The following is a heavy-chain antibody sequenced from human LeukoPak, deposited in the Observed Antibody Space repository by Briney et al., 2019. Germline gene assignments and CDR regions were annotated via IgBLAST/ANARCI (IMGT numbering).Heavy chain of an antibody. CDR2: IKQDGSEK. D-gene: IGHD4-17*01. CDR1: GFTFSSYW. Sequence: PGGSLRLSCAASGFTFSSYWMSWVRQAPGKGLEWVANIKQDGSEKYYLDSVKGRFTVSRDDAKNSLYLQMNSLRAEDTAVYYCARGQTTVTNWGQGTLVTVSS. J-gene: IGHJ4*02. CDR3: ARGQTTVTN. V-gene: IGHV3-7*03.